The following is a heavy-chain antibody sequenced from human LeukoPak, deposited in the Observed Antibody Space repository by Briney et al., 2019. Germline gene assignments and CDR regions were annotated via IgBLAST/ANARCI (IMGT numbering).Heavy chain of an antibody. V-gene: IGHV3-74*01. CDR3: AREGGGEYCSSTSCWKWFDP. CDR1: GFTFSNYW. Sequence: GGSLRLSCAASGFTFSNYWMHWVRQAPGKGLVWVSRINADGSKTIYAYSVKGRFTISRDNAKNTLFLQMNSLSAEDTALYYCAREGGGEYCSSTSCWKWFDPWGQGILVTVSS. CDR2: INADGSKT. D-gene: IGHD2-2*01. J-gene: IGHJ5*02.